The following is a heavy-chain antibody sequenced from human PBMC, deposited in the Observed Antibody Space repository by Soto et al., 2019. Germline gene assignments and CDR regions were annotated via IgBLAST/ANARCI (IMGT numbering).Heavy chain of an antibody. CDR2: INHSGST. J-gene: IGHJ5*02. V-gene: IGHV4-34*01. CDR1: GGSFSGYY. CDR3: ANRLSLESGSWFHNWFDP. D-gene: IGHD6-13*01. Sequence: QVQLQQWGAGLLKPSETLSLTCAVYGGSFSGYYWSWIRQPPGKGLEWIGEINHSGSTNYNPSLKSRVTISVDTSKNQLSLKLTSVTAADTAVYYCANRLSLESGSWFHNWFDPWGQGTLVTVSS.